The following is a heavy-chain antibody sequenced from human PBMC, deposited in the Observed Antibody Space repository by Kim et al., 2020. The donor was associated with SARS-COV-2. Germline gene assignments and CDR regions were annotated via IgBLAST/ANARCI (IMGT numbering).Heavy chain of an antibody. D-gene: IGHD6-6*01. V-gene: IGHV3-74*01. Sequence: EGSSTSSADAVKGRLTIARENAKNTLYLQMNRLRAEDTAVYYCARPGLLIWGQGTMVTVSS. CDR2: EGSST. J-gene: IGHJ3*02. CDR3: ARPGLLI.